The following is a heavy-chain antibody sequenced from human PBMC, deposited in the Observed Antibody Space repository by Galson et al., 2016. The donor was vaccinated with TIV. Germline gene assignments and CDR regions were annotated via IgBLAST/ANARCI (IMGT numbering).Heavy chain of an antibody. CDR1: GFTFSNFA. D-gene: IGHD3-3*01. CDR3: AKTIAVSGVLINYFYYGMDV. Sequence: SLRLSCAASGFTFSNFAMHWVRQAPGKGLEWVSSISATGGSTYYADSVKGRFTTSRDNSKDQLYLQMNSLRAEDTAVYYCAKTIAVSGVLINYFYYGMDVWGHGTTV. CDR2: ISATGGST. V-gene: IGHV3-23*01. J-gene: IGHJ6*02.